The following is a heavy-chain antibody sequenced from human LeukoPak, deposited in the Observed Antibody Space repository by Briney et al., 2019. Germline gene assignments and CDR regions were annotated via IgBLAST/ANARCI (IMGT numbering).Heavy chain of an antibody. J-gene: IGHJ5*02. CDR2: ISSSGSTI. CDR3: ARDRRYCSGGSCET. V-gene: IGHV3-48*03. D-gene: IGHD2-15*01. Sequence: GGSLRLSCAASGFTFSSYEMNWVRQAPGKGLEWVSYISSSGSTIYYADSVKGRFTISRDNAKNSLYLQMNSLRAEDTAVYYCARDRRYCSGGSCETWGQGTLVTVSS. CDR1: GFTFSSYE.